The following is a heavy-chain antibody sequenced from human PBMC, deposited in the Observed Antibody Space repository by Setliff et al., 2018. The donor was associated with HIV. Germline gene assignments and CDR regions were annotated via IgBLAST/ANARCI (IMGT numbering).Heavy chain of an antibody. D-gene: IGHD5-18*01. J-gene: IGHJ4*02. Sequence: SVTLSLTCAVSASSISSDYCWGWIRRPPGKGLEWIGSTHHSGSTYYNPSLNSRVTISVDTSKNHFSLKLRSVTAADTAVYYCARHLLRGYIYIVFDYWGQGTLVTVSS. CDR3: ARHLLRGYIYIVFDY. CDR2: THHSGST. CDR1: ASSISSDYC. V-gene: IGHV4-38-2*01.